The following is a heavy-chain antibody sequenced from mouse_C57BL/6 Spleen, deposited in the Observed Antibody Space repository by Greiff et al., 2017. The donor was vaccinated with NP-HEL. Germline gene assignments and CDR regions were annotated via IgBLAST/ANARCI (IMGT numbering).Heavy chain of an antibody. J-gene: IGHJ2*01. CDR1: GYSFTDYN. CDR2: INPNYGTT. Sequence: EVQLQQSGPELVKLGASVKISCKASGYSFTDYNMNWVKQSNGKSLEWIGVINPNYGTTSYNQKFKGKATLTVDQSSSTAYMKLNSLTSEESAVYYCARAVVATGRFDYWGQGTTLTVAS. D-gene: IGHD1-1*01. V-gene: IGHV1-39*01. CDR3: ARAVVATGRFDY.